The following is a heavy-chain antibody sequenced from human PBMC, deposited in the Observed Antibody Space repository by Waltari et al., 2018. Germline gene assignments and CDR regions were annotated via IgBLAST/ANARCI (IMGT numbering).Heavy chain of an antibody. V-gene: IGHV1-24*01. Sequence: QVQLVRSGAEVQTPGASGKAPCKVSGYTLPELPMHWVRQAPGKGLEWMGGFDPEDGETIYDQKFQGRVTMTEDTSTDTAYMELSSLRSEDTAVYYCATIRESYYFDYWGQGTLVTVSS. CDR3: ATIRESYYFDY. CDR1: GYTLPELP. CDR2: FDPEDGET. J-gene: IGHJ4*02. D-gene: IGHD3-10*01.